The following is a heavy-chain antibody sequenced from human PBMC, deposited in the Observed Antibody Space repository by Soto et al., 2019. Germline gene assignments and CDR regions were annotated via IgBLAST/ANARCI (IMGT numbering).Heavy chain of an antibody. CDR2: VYHSGST. Sequence: SETLSLTCTVSGASISSSPYYWAWIRQPPGKGLEWIATVYHSGSTFYNPSLKSRVTISADTSKNQFSLKLSSVTAADTALYFCACAIGYFDYWGQGALVTVSS. D-gene: IGHD2-2*02. CDR1: GASISSSPYY. V-gene: IGHV4-39*01. CDR3: ACAIGYFDY. J-gene: IGHJ4*02.